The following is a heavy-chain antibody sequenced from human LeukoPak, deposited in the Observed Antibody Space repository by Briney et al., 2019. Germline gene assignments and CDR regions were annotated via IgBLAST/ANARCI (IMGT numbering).Heavy chain of an antibody. J-gene: IGHJ4*02. D-gene: IGHD3-16*01. CDR2: IWNAGTNT. Sequence: GIPLRFTRSASRFTFGYYGKHSVRHAPGKRLEWVALIWNAGTNTYYADSVKGRFTISRDNSKNTLYLQMNSLRAEDTAVYYCAGDTPPGGDYYFDYWGQGTLVIVSS. V-gene: IGHV3-33*01. CDR3: AGDTPPGGDYYFDY. CDR1: RFTFGYYG.